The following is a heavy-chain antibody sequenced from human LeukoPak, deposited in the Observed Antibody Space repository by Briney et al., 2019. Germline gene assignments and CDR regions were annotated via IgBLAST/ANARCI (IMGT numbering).Heavy chain of an antibody. CDR3: TRVLSGRGCIDY. V-gene: IGHV3-49*04. CDR1: GFTFGDYA. CDR2: IRSKAYGGTT. Sequence: GGSLRLSCTASGFTFGDYAMSWVRQAPGKGLEWAGFIRSKAYGGTTEYAASVKGRFTISRDDSKSIAYLQMNSLKTEDTAVYYCTRVLSGRGCIDYWGQGTLVTVSP. D-gene: IGHD3-10*01. J-gene: IGHJ4*02.